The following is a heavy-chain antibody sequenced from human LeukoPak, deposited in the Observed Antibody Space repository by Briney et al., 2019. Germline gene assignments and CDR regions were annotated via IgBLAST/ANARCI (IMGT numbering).Heavy chain of an antibody. CDR1: GYTFTNYG. D-gene: IGHD2-2*01. V-gene: IGHV1-18*01. CDR3: ARDRGRVVPAEEDY. CDR2: ISAYNGNT. Sequence: ASVKVPCKASGYTFTNYGISWVRQAPGQGLEWMGWISAYNGNTNYAQKLQGRVTMTTDTSTSTAYMELRSLRSDDTAVYYCARDRGRVVPAEEDYWGQGTLVTVSS. J-gene: IGHJ4*02.